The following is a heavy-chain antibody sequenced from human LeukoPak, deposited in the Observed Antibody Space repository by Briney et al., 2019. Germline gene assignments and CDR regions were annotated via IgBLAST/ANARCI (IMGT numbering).Heavy chain of an antibody. CDR2: FSGSGVGI. D-gene: IGHD1-26*01. J-gene: IGHJ3*02. V-gene: IGHV3-23*01. Sequence: GGSLRLSCAASGFTFSSNAMSWVRQAPGEGLEWVSGFSGSGVGIYYADSVKGRFTISRDNSKNTLYLEMNSLRVEDTAVYYCARDPSGNDAFDIWGQGTKVTVSS. CDR3: ARDPSGNDAFDI. CDR1: GFTFSSNA.